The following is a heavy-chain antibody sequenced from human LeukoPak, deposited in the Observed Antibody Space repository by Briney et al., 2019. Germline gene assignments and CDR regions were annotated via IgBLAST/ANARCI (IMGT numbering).Heavy chain of an antibody. D-gene: IGHD3-10*01. CDR3: ARDSGGGSGSYYRYSDS. J-gene: IGHJ4*02. CDR1: GGSISSGTYY. CDR2: IYTGGAT. Sequence: SETLSLTCTVSGGSISSGTYYWTWIRQPAGKGLEYIGHIYTGGATKYNPSLKSRVTISIDTSMNQFSLKVTSVTAADTAMYYCARDSGGGSGSYYRYSDSWGQGTLVTVSS. V-gene: IGHV4-61*09.